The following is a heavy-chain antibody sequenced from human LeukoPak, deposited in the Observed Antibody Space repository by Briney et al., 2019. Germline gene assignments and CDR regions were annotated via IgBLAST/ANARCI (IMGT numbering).Heavy chain of an antibody. V-gene: IGHV1-18*01. CDR1: GFTFTSYG. CDR2: ISAYNGNT. J-gene: IGHJ4*02. D-gene: IGHD6-25*01. Sequence: PGGSLRLSCAASGFTFTSYGISWVRQAPGQGLEWMGWISAYNGNTNYAQKLQGRVTMTTDTSTSTAYMELRSLRSDDTAVYYCARSAAFLEGFPFDYWGQGTLVTVSS. CDR3: ARSAAFLEGFPFDY.